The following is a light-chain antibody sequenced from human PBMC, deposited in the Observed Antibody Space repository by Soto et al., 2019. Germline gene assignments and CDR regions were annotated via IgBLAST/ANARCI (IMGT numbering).Light chain of an antibody. CDR3: QQRSYLVT. V-gene: IGKV3-11*01. CDR1: QSVSRF. CDR2: DAS. Sequence: EIVLTQSPATLSLSPGERATLSCRASQSVSRFLAWYQQKPGQAPRLLIYDASNRATGIPARFSGSGSGTDFTLTISSLEPEDCAVYYCQQRSYLVTFGQGTKVEIK. J-gene: IGKJ1*01.